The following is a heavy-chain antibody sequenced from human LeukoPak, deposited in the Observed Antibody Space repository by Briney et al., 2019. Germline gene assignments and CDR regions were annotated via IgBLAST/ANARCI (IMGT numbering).Heavy chain of an antibody. CDR3: ARDRGGGYYLDY. CDR2: IYYSGST. J-gene: IGHJ4*02. V-gene: IGHV4-31*03. D-gene: IGHD3-22*01. CDR1: GGSISSGGYY. Sequence: SETLSLTCTVSGGSISSGGYYWSWIRQHPGKGLEWIGYIYYSGSTYYNPSLKSRVTISVDTSKNQFSLELSSVTAADTAVYYCARDRGGGYYLDYWGQGTLVTVSS.